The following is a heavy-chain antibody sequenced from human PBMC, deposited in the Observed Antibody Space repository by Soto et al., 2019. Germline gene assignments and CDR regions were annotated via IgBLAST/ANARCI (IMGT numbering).Heavy chain of an antibody. J-gene: IGHJ6*02. CDR1: GFAFSTYA. CDR3: AKVTKRAAAGRYEYYKYGMDV. V-gene: IGHV3-23*01. CDR2: ISGSGGSS. D-gene: IGHD6-13*01. Sequence: SGGSLRLSCAASGFAFSTYAMTWVRQAPGKGLEWVSVISGSGGSSYYAASVKGRFTIYRDNSKNTLFLQMNGLRAEDTAVYYCAKVTKRAAAGRYEYYKYGMDVWGQGTTVTVSS.